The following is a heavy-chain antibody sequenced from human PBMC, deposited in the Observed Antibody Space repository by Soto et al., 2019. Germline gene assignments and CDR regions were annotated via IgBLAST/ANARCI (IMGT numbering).Heavy chain of an antibody. CDR3: ARTNDSSGYLFDY. D-gene: IGHD3-22*01. Sequence: TLSLTCAVSGVSISSGGYSWSWIRQPPGKGLEWIGYIYHSGSTYYNPSLKSRVTISVDRSKNQFSLKLSSVTAADTAVYYCARTNDSSGYLFDYWGQGTLVTVSS. J-gene: IGHJ4*02. V-gene: IGHV4-30-2*01. CDR1: GVSISSGGYS. CDR2: IYHSGST.